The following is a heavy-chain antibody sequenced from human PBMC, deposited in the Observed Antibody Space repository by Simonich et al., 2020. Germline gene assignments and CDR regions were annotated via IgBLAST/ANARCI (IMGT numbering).Heavy chain of an antibody. J-gene: IGHJ4*02. CDR3: ARSHWGSPIDY. CDR2: ISSSSSYI. CDR1: GFTFSSYS. V-gene: IGHV3-21*01. Sequence: EVQLVESGGGLVKPGGSLRLSCAASGFTFSSYSMNWVRQAPGKGVEWVSSISSSSSYIYYADSVKGRITISRDNAKNSLYLQMNSLRAEDTAVYYCARSHWGSPIDYWGQGTLVTVSS. D-gene: IGHD7-27*01.